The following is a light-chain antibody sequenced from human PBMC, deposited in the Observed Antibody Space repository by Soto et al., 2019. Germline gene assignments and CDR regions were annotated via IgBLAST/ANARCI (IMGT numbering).Light chain of an antibody. V-gene: IGKV3-20*01. Sequence: EIVLTQSPGTLSLSPGERATLSCRASQSISSSYLAWYQQKPGQAPRLLISGASSRATGIPDRFSGSGSGTDFTLTISRLEPEDSAVYYCQQYGSSPPKYTFGQGTRVEIK. CDR3: QQYGSSPPKYT. CDR1: QSISSSY. J-gene: IGKJ2*01. CDR2: GAS.